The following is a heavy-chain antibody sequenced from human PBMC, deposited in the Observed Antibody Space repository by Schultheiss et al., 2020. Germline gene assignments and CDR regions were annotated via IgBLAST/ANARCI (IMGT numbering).Heavy chain of an antibody. CDR1: GFIVNDNY. V-gene: IGHV3-53*04. CDR3: ARELYGSLVYYYGMDV. Sequence: GESLKISCAGSGFIVNDNYMSWFRQAPGKGLEWVSLIYSDGTSYYADSVKGRFTISRHNSKNTLYLQMDSLRVENTARYFCARELYGSLVYYYGMDVWGQGTTGTVSS. D-gene: IGHD3-10*01. J-gene: IGHJ6*02. CDR2: IYSDGTS.